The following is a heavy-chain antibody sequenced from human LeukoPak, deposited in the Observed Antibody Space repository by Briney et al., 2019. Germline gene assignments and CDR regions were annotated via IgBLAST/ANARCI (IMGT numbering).Heavy chain of an antibody. D-gene: IGHD1-26*01. V-gene: IGHV3-23*01. Sequence: GGSLRLSCAASGFTFSTYAMSWVRQAPGKGLEWVSTISGSGGSTYYADSVKGRFTISRDNSKNTLYLQMNSLRAEDTAVYYCAKDLGIVGANFDYWGQGTLVTVSS. CDR1: GFTFSTYA. J-gene: IGHJ4*02. CDR2: ISGSGGST. CDR3: AKDLGIVGANFDY.